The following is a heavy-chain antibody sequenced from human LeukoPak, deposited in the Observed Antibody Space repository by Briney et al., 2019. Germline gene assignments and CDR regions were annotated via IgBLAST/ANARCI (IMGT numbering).Heavy chain of an antibody. CDR3: ARDAGYYYMDV. Sequence: PGGSLRLSCAASGFTFSSYWMSWVRQAPGKGLERVANIKQDGSEKYYVDSVKGRFTISRDNAKNSLYLQMNSLRAEDTAVYYCARDAGYYYMDVWGKGTTVTISS. CDR1: GFTFSSYW. V-gene: IGHV3-7*01. CDR2: IKQDGSEK. J-gene: IGHJ6*03.